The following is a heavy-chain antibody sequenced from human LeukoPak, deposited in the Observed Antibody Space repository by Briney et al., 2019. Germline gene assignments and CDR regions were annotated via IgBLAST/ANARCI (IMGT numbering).Heavy chain of an antibody. D-gene: IGHD4-17*01. CDR2: INPYSGKT. CDR1: GYTFTSYD. Sequence: GASVMVSFKASGYTFTSYDINWVRQATGQGREWMGWINPYSGKTDYEQKFEGRVTRTRDTSITTTYMELSSLRSEDTAVYYCARGGPGELYGDYLGDQDWGQGTLVTVSS. V-gene: IGHV1-8*01. CDR3: ARGGPGELYGDYLGDQD. J-gene: IGHJ4*02.